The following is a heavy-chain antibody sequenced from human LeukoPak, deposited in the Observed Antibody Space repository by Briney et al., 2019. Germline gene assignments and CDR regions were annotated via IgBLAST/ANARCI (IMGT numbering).Heavy chain of an antibody. Sequence: SETLSLTCTVSGGSISSGNYYWSCIRQPPGKGLEWIGYIHHSGSTYNNPSLKSRVTMSVDTSKNQFSLKLSSVTAADTAVYYCARDGVRYCSGGSCYGMDVWGQGTTVTVSS. J-gene: IGHJ6*02. D-gene: IGHD2-15*01. CDR1: GGSISSGNYY. V-gene: IGHV4-30-2*01. CDR2: IHHSGST. CDR3: ARDGVRYCSGGSCYGMDV.